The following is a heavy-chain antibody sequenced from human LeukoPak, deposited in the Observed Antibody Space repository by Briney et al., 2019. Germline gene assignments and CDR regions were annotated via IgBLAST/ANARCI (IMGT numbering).Heavy chain of an antibody. CDR3: ATALRYCSGGSCEIDY. Sequence: GGSLRLSCAASGFTFSSYSMNWVRQAPGKGLEWVSSISSSSSYIYYADSVKGRFTISRDNAKNSLYLQMNSLRAEDTAVYYCATALRYCSGGSCEIDYWGQGTLVTVSS. CDR1: GFTFSSYS. CDR2: ISSSSSYI. J-gene: IGHJ4*02. D-gene: IGHD2-15*01. V-gene: IGHV3-21*01.